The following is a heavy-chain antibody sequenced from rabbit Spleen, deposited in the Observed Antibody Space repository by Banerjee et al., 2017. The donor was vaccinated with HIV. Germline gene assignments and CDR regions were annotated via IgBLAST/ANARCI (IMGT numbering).Heavy chain of an antibody. CDR3: ARDTGSGPYIDGYFNL. Sequence: QSLEESGGDLVKPGASLTLTCTASGFSFSSGYYMCWVRQAPGKGLEWIACIYAGSNDNTYYASWAKGRFTISKASSTTVTLKMTSLTAADTATYFCARDTGSGPYIDGYFNLWGQGTLVTVS. J-gene: IGHJ4*01. CDR1: GFSFSSGYY. V-gene: IGHV1S40*01. CDR2: IYAGSNDNT. D-gene: IGHD1-1*01.